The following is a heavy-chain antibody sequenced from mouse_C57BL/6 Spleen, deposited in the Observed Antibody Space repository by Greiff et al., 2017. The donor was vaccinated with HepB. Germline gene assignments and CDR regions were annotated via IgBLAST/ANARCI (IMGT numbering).Heavy chain of an antibody. V-gene: IGHV1-64*01. CDR3: ARRITTVAVFDY. J-gene: IGHJ2*01. Sequence: VQLQQSGAELVKPGASVKLSCKASGYTFTSYWMHWVKQRPGQGLEWIGMIHPNSGSTNYNEKFKSKATLTVDKSSSTAYMQLSSLTSEDSAVYYWARRITTVAVFDYWGQGTTLTVSS. D-gene: IGHD1-1*01. CDR2: IHPNSGST. CDR1: GYTFTSYW.